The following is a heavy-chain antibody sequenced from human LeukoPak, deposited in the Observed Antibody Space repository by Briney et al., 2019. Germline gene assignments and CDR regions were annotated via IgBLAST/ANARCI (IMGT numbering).Heavy chain of an antibody. V-gene: IGHV1-2*02. CDR1: GYTFTGYY. Sequence: GASVKVSCKASGYTFTGYYMHWVRQAPGQGLEWMGWINPNSGGTNYAQKFQGRVTMTRDTSISTAYMELSRLRSDDTAVYYCARVRGDYDGDYYYYMDVWGKGTTVTVSS. CDR3: ARVRGDYDGDYYYYMDV. J-gene: IGHJ6*03. CDR2: INPNSGGT. D-gene: IGHD4-17*01.